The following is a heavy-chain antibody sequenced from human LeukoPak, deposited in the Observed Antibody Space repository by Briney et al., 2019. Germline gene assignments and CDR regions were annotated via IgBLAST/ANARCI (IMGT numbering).Heavy chain of an antibody. CDR2: ISYSGST. D-gene: IGHD3-10*01. V-gene: IGHV4-39*07. CDR1: GDSFSRRSSY. J-gene: IGHJ6*03. Sequence: SETLSLTCTASGDSFSRRSSYWGWLRQPPGKVLEWIGSISYSGSTSYNPSLKSRVTMSVDTSKNQFSLKLSSVTAADTAVYYCARVVGVLWLDYMDVWGKGTTVTISS. CDR3: ARVVGVLWLDYMDV.